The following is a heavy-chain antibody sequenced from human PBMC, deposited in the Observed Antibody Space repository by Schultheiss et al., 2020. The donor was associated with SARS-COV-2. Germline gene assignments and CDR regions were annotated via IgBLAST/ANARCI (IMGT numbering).Heavy chain of an antibody. J-gene: IGHJ4*02. V-gene: IGHV4-59*08. CDR2: IYYSGST. CDR1: GGSISSYY. CDR3: ARSPYYYDSSGYYYFDY. Sequence: SQTLSPTCTVSGGSISSYYWSWIRQPPGKGLEWIGYIYYSGSTNYNPSLKSRVTISVDTSKNQFSLKLSSVTAADTAVYYCARSPYYYDSSGYYYFDYWGQGTLVTVSS. D-gene: IGHD3-22*01.